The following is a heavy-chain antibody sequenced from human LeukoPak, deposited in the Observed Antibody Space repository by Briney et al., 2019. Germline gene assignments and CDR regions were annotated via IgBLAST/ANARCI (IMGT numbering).Heavy chain of an antibody. CDR1: GGSISSYY. CDR2: IYHSGST. D-gene: IGHD6-19*01. J-gene: IGHJ4*02. CDR3: AGESSGWYVLGFDY. V-gene: IGHV4-59*12. Sequence: SETLSLTCTVSGGSISSYYWSWIRQPPGKGLEWIGEIYHSGSTNYNPSLKSRVTISVDKSKNQFSLKLSSVTAADTAVYYCAGESSGWYVLGFDYWGQGTLVTVSS.